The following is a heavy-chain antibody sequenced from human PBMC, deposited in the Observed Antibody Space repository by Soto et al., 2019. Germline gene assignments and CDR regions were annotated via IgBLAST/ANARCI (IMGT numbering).Heavy chain of an antibody. J-gene: IGHJ6*02. Sequence: GESLKISCKGSGYSFTSYWIGWVRQVPGKGLEWMGIIYPGDSDTRYSPSFQGQVAISADKSINTAYLKWSSLKASDTAVYYCARSDGYNNHHYAMDVWGQGTTVTVS. CDR3: ARSDGYNNHHYAMDV. CDR2: IYPGDSDT. CDR1: GYSFTSYW. V-gene: IGHV5-51*01. D-gene: IGHD3-9*01.